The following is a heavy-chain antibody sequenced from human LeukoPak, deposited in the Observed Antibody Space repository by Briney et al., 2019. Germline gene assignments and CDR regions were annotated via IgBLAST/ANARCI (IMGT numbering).Heavy chain of an antibody. CDR3: ATDSTTVPGRDY. D-gene: IGHD6-19*01. CDR1: GFTVNSSY. J-gene: IGHJ4*02. CDR2: IYSGGDT. V-gene: IGHV3-66*01. Sequence: GGSLRLSCASSGFTVNSSYMTWVRQAPGKGLEWVSVIYSGGDTFYADSVKGRFTISRDNSKNTLYLQMNNLRAEDTAVYYCATDSTTVPGRDYWGQGALVTVSS.